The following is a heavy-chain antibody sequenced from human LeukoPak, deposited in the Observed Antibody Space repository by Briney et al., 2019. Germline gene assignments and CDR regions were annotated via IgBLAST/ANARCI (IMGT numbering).Heavy chain of an antibody. D-gene: IGHD6-19*01. CDR2: ISAYNGNT. V-gene: IGHV1-18*01. CDR1: GYTFTSYG. Sequence: GASVKVSCKSSGYTFTSYGISWVRQAPGQGLEWMGWISAYNGNTNYAQKLQGRVTMTTDTSTSTAYMELRSLRSDDTAVYHCAREQWLDDYYYGMDVWGQGTTVTVSS. J-gene: IGHJ6*02. CDR3: AREQWLDDYYYGMDV.